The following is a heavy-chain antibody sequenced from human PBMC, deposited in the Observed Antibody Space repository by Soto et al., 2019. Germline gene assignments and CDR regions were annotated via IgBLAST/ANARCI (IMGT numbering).Heavy chain of an antibody. J-gene: IGHJ3*02. Sequence: QITLKESGPALVKPTQTLTLTCTFSGFSLSTSGVGVGWLRQPPGKALEWLALIYWDDDKRYSPSVKSRLTITKDTSKNQVVLTMTHLDPVDTATYYCAHRGDSGSSRAFHIWGQGTMVTVSS. V-gene: IGHV2-5*02. CDR3: AHRGDSGSSRAFHI. CDR2: IYWDDDK. D-gene: IGHD6-25*01. CDR1: GFSLSTSGVG.